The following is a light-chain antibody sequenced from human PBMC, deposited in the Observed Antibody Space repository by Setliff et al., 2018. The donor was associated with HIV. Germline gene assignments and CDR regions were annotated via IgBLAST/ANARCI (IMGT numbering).Light chain of an antibody. CDR1: SSDVGGYNY. CDR2: EVN. CDR3: SSYTTIYTFV. V-gene: IGLV2-14*01. Sequence: QSVLTQPASVSGSPGQSITISCTGTSSDVGGYNYVSWYQQHPGKAPKLMIYEVNNRPSGVSNRFSGSKSGNTASLTISGLQAEDEADYYCSSYTTIYTFVFGTGTKVTVL. J-gene: IGLJ1*01.